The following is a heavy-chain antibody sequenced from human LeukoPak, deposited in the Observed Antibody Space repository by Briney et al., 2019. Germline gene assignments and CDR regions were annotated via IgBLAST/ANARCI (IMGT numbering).Heavy chain of an antibody. V-gene: IGHV3-23*01. J-gene: IGHJ6*04. CDR1: GFTFSSYA. CDR2: ISGSGGST. D-gene: IGHD3-3*01. CDR3: ARHGARMYYDFWSTMDV. Sequence: PGGSLRLSCAASGFTFSSYAMSWVRQAPGKGLEWVSAISGSGGSTYYADSVKGRFTISRDNSKNTLYLQMNSLRAEDTAVYYCARHGARMYYDFWSTMDVWGKGTTVTVSS.